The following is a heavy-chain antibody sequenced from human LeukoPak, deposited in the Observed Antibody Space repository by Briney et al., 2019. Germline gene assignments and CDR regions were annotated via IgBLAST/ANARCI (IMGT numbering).Heavy chain of an antibody. J-gene: IGHJ4*02. CDR1: GGTFSSYT. V-gene: IGHV1-69*02. D-gene: IGHD6-19*01. Sequence: SVKVSCKASGGTFSSYTISWVRQAPGQGLEWMGRIIPILGIANYAQKFQGRVTITADKPTSTAYMELSSLRSEDTAVYYCARRSSGWYYFDYWGQGTLVTVSS. CDR3: ARRSSGWYYFDY. CDR2: IIPILGIA.